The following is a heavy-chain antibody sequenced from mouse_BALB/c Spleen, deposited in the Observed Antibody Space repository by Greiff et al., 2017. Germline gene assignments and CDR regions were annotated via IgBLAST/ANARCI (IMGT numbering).Heavy chain of an antibody. CDR1: GFTFSSYT. V-gene: IGHV5-12-2*01. CDR2: ISNGGGST. J-gene: IGHJ3*01. Sequence: EVQVVESGGGLVQPGGSLKLSCAASGFTFSSYTMSWVRQTPEKRLEWVAYISNGGGSTYYPDTVKGRFTISRDNAKNTLYLQMSSLKSEDTAMYYCARGNWFAYWGQGTLVTVSA. CDR3: ARGNWFAY. D-gene: IGHD2-1*01.